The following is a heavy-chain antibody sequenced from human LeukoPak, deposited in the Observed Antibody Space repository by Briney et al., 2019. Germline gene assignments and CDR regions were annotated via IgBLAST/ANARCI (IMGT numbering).Heavy chain of an antibody. Sequence: PSETLSLTCTVSGGSISSYYWRWIRQPPGKGPEWIGYIYYSGSTNYNPSLKSRVTISVDTFKNQFSLKLSSVTAADTAVYYCARVRSSGWYYFDYWGQGTLVTVSS. CDR2: IYYSGST. D-gene: IGHD6-19*01. CDR3: ARVRSSGWYYFDY. J-gene: IGHJ4*02. V-gene: IGHV4-59*01. CDR1: GGSISSYY.